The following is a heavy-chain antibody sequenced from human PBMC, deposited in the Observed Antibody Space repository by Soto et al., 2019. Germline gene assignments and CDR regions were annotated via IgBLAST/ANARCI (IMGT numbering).Heavy chain of an antibody. CDR3: ARGDYYDTSGPFSDAFDI. CDR1: GCNIRNYW. CDR2: IKPDGSQK. V-gene: IGHV3-7*04. Sequence: GGSKRLSCTASGCNIRNYWRRWVRQNTGKGLEWVANIKPDGSQKWYVDSVKGRFTISRDNAKKSLYLQMNSLRAEDTAVYYCARGDYYDTSGPFSDAFDIWGQGTMVTVSS. J-gene: IGHJ3*02. D-gene: IGHD3-22*01.